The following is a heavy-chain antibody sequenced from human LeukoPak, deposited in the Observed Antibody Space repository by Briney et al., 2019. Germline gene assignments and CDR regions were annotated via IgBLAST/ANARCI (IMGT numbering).Heavy chain of an antibody. J-gene: IGHJ4*02. D-gene: IGHD6-13*01. V-gene: IGHV4-59*01. CDR3: ARVNSSSWYLDY. CDR1: SGSISTYY. CDR2: IYYSGST. Sequence: SETLSLTCTVSSGSISTYYWSWIRQPPGKALECIGYIYYSGSTDCNPSLKSRVTVSVDTSKNQFSLKLISVTAADTAVYYCARVNSSSWYLDYWGQGTLVTVSS.